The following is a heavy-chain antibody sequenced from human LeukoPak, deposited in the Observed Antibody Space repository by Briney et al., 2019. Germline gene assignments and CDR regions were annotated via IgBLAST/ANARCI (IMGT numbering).Heavy chain of an antibody. CDR1: GYTFTSYG. Sequence: ASVKVSCKASGYTFTSYGISWVRQAPGQGLEWMGWISAYNGNTNYAQKLQGRVTMTTDTSTSTAYMELRSLRSDDTAVYYCARDGYCSSTSCWADYGMDVWGQGTTITVSS. V-gene: IGHV1-18*01. CDR2: ISAYNGNT. D-gene: IGHD2-2*03. J-gene: IGHJ6*02. CDR3: ARDGYCSSTSCWADYGMDV.